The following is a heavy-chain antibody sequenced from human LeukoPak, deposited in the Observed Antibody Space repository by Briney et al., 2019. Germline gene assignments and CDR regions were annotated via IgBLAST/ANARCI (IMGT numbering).Heavy chain of an antibody. CDR3: ARNSSLTTVKGGWFDP. D-gene: IGHD4-11*01. V-gene: IGHV4-38-2*01. CDR1: GYSINSGYS. CDR2: IYHSGYA. J-gene: IGHJ5*02. Sequence: SETLSLTCAVSGYSINSGYSWGWIGQRPGKGLEWIGNIYHSGYAYYNPSLKSRVTISMHTSKNQFFLKLSSVTAADTAVYYCARNSSLTTVKGGWFDPWGQGTLVTVSS.